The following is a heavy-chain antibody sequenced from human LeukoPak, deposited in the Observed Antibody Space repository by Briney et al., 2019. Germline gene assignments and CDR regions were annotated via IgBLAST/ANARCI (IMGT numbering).Heavy chain of an antibody. J-gene: IGHJ4*02. CDR1: GFTFNNAW. D-gene: IGHD1-20*01. V-gene: IGHV3-7*03. Sequence: GGSLRLSCAASGFTFNNAWMSWVRQAPGKGLEWVANIKQDGSEKYYVDSVKGRFTISRDNAKNSLYLQMNSLRAEDTAVYYCARGNNWNLFDYWGQGTLVTVSS. CDR2: IKQDGSEK. CDR3: ARGNNWNLFDY.